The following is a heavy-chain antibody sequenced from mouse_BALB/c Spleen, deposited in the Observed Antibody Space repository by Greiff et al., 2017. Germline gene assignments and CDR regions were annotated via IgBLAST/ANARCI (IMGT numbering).Heavy chain of an antibody. CDR1: GFSLTGYG. J-gene: IGHJ3*01. CDR2: IWAGGST. V-gene: IGHV2-9*02. Sequence: QVQLQQSGPGLVAPSQSLSFTCTVSGFSLTGYGVHWVRQPPGKGLEWLGVIWAGGSTNYNSALMSRLSISKDNSKSQVFLKMNSLQTDDTAMYYCARDGYGSFAYWGQGTLVTVSA. CDR3: ARDGYGSFAY. D-gene: IGHD1-2*01.